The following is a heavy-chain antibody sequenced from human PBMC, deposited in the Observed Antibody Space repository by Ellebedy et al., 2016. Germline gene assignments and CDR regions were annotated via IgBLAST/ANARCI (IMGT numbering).Heavy chain of an antibody. D-gene: IGHD6-13*01. CDR2: IYPGDSDT. CDR1: GYSFSSYW. V-gene: IGHV5-51*01. J-gene: IGHJ4*02. Sequence: GESLKISCQGSGYSFSSYWIGWVRQMPGKGLEWMGLIYPGDSDTRYSPSFQGHVTISADTSISTAYLQWSSLKASDSAMYYCARRRDSSNRYQALDWGQGTLVTVYS. CDR3: ARRRDSSNRYQALD.